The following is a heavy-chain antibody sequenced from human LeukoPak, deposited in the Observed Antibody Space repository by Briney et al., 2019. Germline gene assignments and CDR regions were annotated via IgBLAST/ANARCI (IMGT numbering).Heavy chain of an antibody. CDR1: GFTFSSYS. Sequence: GGSLRLSCAASGFTFSSYSMNWVRQAPGKGLEWVSSISSSSSYIYYADSVKGRFTISRDNAKNSLYLQMNSLRAEDTAVYYCARDLFGRGTPSWFGAWGQGTLVTVSS. CDR3: ARDLFGRGTPSWFGA. D-gene: IGHD3-10*02. CDR2: ISSSSSYI. J-gene: IGHJ5*02. V-gene: IGHV3-21*01.